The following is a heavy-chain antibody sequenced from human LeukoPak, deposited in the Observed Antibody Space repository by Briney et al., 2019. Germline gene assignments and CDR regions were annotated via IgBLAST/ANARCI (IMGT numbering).Heavy chain of an antibody. V-gene: IGHV1-46*01. Sequence: ASVKVSCKASGYTFTSYYMHWVRQAPGQGLEWMGIINPSGGSTSYAQNFQGRVTMTTDTSTSTAFMELRSLRSDDTAVYYCARDDSGSLNWFDPWGQGTLVTVSS. CDR1: GYTFTSYY. D-gene: IGHD1-26*01. CDR2: INPSGGST. CDR3: ARDDSGSLNWFDP. J-gene: IGHJ5*02.